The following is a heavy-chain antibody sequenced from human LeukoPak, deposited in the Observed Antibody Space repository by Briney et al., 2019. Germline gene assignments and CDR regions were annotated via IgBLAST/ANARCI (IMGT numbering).Heavy chain of an antibody. CDR1: GFTFSSYS. CDR3: AKTRPLDSSSWSHGDY. D-gene: IGHD6-13*01. V-gene: IGHV3-30*18. J-gene: IGHJ4*02. Sequence: PGGSLRLSCAASGFTFSSYSMQWVRQAPGEGLEWVAVTSFDGGVKFYADSVKGRFTISRDNSKNTLYLQMNSLRAEDTAVYYCAKTRPLDSSSWSHGDYWGQGTLVTVSS. CDR2: TSFDGGVK.